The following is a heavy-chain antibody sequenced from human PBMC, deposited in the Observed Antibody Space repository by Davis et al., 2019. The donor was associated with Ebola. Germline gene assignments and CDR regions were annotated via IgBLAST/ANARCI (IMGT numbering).Heavy chain of an antibody. D-gene: IGHD3-22*01. CDR2: IFHTGDT. Sequence: SETLSLTCAVSGASISSRNWWSWVRQAPGQGLEWIGEIFHTGDTNYNPSLRSRVTMSVDNSNNRFSLQLSSVTAADTAVYYCARVEYYFDDSGYYYFDNWGQGILVTVSS. V-gene: IGHV4-4*02. CDR1: GASISSRNW. CDR3: ARVEYYFDDSGYYYFDN. J-gene: IGHJ4*02.